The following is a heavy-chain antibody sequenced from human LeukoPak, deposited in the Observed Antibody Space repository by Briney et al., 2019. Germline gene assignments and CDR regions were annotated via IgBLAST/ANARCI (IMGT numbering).Heavy chain of an antibody. CDR2: ISAYNGNT. CDR1: GYTFTSYG. CDR3: ARDRGGYTYYYDSSGYYSSFDY. D-gene: IGHD3-22*01. J-gene: IGHJ4*02. V-gene: IGHV1-18*01. Sequence: ASVKVSCKASGYTFTSYGISWVRQAPGQGLEWMGWISAYNGNTNYAQKLQGRVTMTTDTSTSTVYMELRSLRSDDTAVYYCARDRGGYTYYYDSSGYYSSFDYWGQGTLVTVSS.